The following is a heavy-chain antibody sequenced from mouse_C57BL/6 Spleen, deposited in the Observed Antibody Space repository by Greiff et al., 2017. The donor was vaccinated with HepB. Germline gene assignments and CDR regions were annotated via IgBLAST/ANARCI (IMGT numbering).Heavy chain of an antibody. CDR1: GYTFTSYW. Sequence: VQLQQPGAELVRPGSSVKLSCKASGYTFTSYWMHWVKQRPIQGLEWIGNIDPSDSETHYNQKFKDKATLTVDKSSSTAYMQLSSLTSEDSAVYYCARKRITTVVEYYFDYWGQGTTLTVSS. V-gene: IGHV1-52*01. CDR2: IDPSDSET. CDR3: ARKRITTVVEYYFDY. D-gene: IGHD1-1*01. J-gene: IGHJ2*01.